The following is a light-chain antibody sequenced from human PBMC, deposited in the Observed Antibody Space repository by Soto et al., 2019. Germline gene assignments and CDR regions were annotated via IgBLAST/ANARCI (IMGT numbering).Light chain of an antibody. CDR1: ISDVGVYDH. Sequence: QSVLTQPASVSGSPGQSITISCTGTISDVGVYDHVSWYQQHPGKAPKLIIYDVTVRPSGISPRFSGSKSDTTASLAVSGLQPEDESDYYCSAYTNKDTLLFGGGTKLTVL. J-gene: IGLJ3*02. V-gene: IGLV2-14*03. CDR2: DVT. CDR3: SAYTNKDTLL.